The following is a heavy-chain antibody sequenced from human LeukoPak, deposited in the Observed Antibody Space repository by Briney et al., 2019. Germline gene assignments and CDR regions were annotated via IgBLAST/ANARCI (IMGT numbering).Heavy chain of an antibody. CDR1: GYSFTNYW. Sequence: GESLKISCKGSGYSFTNYWIGWVRQMSGKGLEWMGIIYPGDSDTRYSPSFQGQVTISADKTIITAYLQWSSLKASDTAMYYCARTGYSSGWYGGFDIWGQGTLVTVSS. J-gene: IGHJ3*02. CDR2: IYPGDSDT. V-gene: IGHV5-51*01. CDR3: ARTGYSSGWYGGFDI. D-gene: IGHD6-19*01.